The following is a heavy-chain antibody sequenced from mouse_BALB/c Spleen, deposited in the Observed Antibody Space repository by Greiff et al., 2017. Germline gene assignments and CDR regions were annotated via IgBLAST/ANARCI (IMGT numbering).Heavy chain of an antibody. Sequence: EVQRVASGAELVKPGASVKLSCTASGFNIKDTYMHWVKQRPEQGLEWIGRIDPANGNTKSDPKFQGKATITADTSSNTAYLQLSSLTSEDTAVYYCTYDHFAYWGQGTLVTVAA. V-gene: IGHV14-3*02. CDR2: IDPANGNT. D-gene: IGHD2-3*01. CDR3: TYDHFAY. J-gene: IGHJ3*01. CDR1: GFNIKDTY.